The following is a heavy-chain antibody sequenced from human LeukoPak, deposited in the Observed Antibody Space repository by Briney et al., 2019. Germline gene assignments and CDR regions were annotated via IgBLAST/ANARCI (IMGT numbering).Heavy chain of an antibody. D-gene: IGHD4-11*01. Sequence: ASVKVSCKASGYTFTSYYMHWVRQAPGQGLEWMGWISARDGNTEYAQSLQGRVTMTTDTSTSTAYMELRSLSSDDTAIYYCASAGATVTTHFDIGGQGTLVTICS. V-gene: IGHV1-18*04. J-gene: IGHJ4*02. CDR3: ASAGATVTTHFDI. CDR2: ISARDGNT. CDR1: GYTFTSYY.